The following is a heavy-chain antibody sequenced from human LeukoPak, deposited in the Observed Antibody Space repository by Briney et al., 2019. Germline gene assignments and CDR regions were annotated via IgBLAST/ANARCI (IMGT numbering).Heavy chain of an antibody. D-gene: IGHD2-21*01. J-gene: IGHJ5*02. CDR3: ARGLPYYRFDP. CDR2: IYYSGST. CDR1: GGSISSSSYY. V-gene: IGHV4-39*01. Sequence: SETLSLTCTVSGGSISSSSYYWGWIRQPPGKGLEWIGSIYYSGSTYYNPSLKSRVTISVDTSKNQFSLKLSSVTAADTAVYYCARGLPYYRFDPWGQGTLVTVSS.